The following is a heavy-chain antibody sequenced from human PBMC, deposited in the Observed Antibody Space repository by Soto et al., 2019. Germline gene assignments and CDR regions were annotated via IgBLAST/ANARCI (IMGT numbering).Heavy chain of an antibody. CDR2: ISGYNANT. CDR3: ARTRSGSYYNDLDY. V-gene: IGHV1-18*01. Sequence: QVQLEQSGAEVNQPGASVKVSCKASGYSFTNYDINWVRLAPGQGLEWMGWISGYNANTNYAQRFQGRVTMTTDTPTNPAYIELRSLKSDDPAVYYCARTRSGSYYNDLDYWGQGTLVTVSS. D-gene: IGHD3-10*01. CDR1: GYSFTNYD. J-gene: IGHJ4*02.